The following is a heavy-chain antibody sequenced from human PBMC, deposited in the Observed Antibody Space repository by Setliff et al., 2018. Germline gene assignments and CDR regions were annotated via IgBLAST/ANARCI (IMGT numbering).Heavy chain of an antibody. CDR2: INPNSGGT. CDR1: GYTFTGYY. J-gene: IGHJ4*02. V-gene: IGHV1-2*04. D-gene: IGHD6-13*01. Sequence: GASVKVSCKASGYTFTGYYMHWVRQAPGQGLEWMGWINPNSGGTNYAQKFQGWVTMTRDTSISTAYMELSRLRSDDTAVYYCARGGMAAANRKGVFEYWGQGTLVTSPQ. CDR3: ARGGMAAANRKGVFEY.